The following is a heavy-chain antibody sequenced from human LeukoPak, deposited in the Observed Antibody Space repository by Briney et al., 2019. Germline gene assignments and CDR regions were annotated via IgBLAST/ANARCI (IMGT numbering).Heavy chain of an antibody. Sequence: PSETLSLTCTVSGGSISSYYWSWIRQPPGKGLEWIGYISYSGSTTFNPSLKSRVTISVDTSKNQFSLKLSSVTAADTAVYYCAREGTAGTNLNRFDPWGQGTLVTVSS. CDR3: AREGTAGTNLNRFDP. V-gene: IGHV4-59*01. D-gene: IGHD1-1*01. CDR2: ISYSGST. J-gene: IGHJ5*02. CDR1: GGSISSYY.